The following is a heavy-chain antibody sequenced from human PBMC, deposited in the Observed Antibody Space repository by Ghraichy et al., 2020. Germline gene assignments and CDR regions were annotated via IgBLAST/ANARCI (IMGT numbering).Heavy chain of an antibody. CDR2: IYSGGST. Sequence: ESLNISCVASGFIVSSNYMSWVRQAPGKGLEWVSVIYSGGSTEYADSVKGRFSISRDNSKNTVYLQMNSLRAEDTAVYYCAREIYYNSRGFSTIWGQGTLVTVSS. V-gene: IGHV3-53*01. D-gene: IGHD3-22*01. CDR1: GFIVSSNY. CDR3: AREIYYNSRGFSTI. J-gene: IGHJ4*02.